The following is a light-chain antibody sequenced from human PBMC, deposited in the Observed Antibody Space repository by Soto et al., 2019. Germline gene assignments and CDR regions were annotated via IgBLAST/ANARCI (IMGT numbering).Light chain of an antibody. CDR3: QQFFNYPWT. CDR1: QSISDT. CDR2: GAS. Sequence: EIVMTQSPDTLSVSPGGRATLSCRASQSISDTLAWYQQKPGQAPRLLIYGASTMALGFPARFSGSGSGTDFTLTISSLQPDDFATYYCQQFFNYPWTFGQGTKVDIK. J-gene: IGKJ1*01. V-gene: IGKV3-15*01.